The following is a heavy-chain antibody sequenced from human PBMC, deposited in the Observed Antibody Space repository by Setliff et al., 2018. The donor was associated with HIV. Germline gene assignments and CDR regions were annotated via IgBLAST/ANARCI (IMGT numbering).Heavy chain of an antibody. CDR1: GYSISSGYY. CDR3: ARVGQLLLGDYFYMDV. CDR2: INHSGST. Sequence: PSETLSLTCVVSGYSISSGYYWTWIRQPPGKGLEWIGEINHSGSTNYNPSLKSRVTMSVDKSKNQFSLRLTSVTAADTAVYYCARVGQLLLGDYFYMDVWGKGTSVTVSS. D-gene: IGHD2-2*01. J-gene: IGHJ6*03. V-gene: IGHV4-38-2*01.